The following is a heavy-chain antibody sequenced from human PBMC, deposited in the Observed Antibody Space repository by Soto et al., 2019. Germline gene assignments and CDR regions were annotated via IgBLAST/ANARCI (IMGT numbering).Heavy chain of an antibody. D-gene: IGHD2-21*02. CDR2: VYYSGGA. V-gene: IGHV4-59*01. CDR3: TRDGDGRMTTNPYYYYGMDV. Sequence: PSETLSLTCTVSGGSISGYYWRWIRQPPGKGLEWIGNVYYSGGAKYNPSVKRRVSIPVDTSKKQFSLNLSSVTAADTAVYYCTRDGDGRMTTNPYYYYGMDVWGPGITVTVSS. CDR1: GGSISGYY. J-gene: IGHJ6*02.